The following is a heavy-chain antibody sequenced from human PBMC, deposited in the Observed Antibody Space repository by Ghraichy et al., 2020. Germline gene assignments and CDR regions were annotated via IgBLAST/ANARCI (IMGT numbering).Heavy chain of an antibody. CDR2: IYHKGST. CDR1: GGSVSSGGYY. D-gene: IGHD2-15*01. CDR3: ARVPPLYCSGGSCQEGGAFDI. J-gene: IGHJ3*02. Sequence: SQTLSLTCIVSGGSVSSGGYYWSWIRQFPGKDLEWIGYIYHKGSTYYNPSLKNRVTILLDTSKNQFFLTLTSVTAADTAMYYCARVPPLYCSGGSCQEGGAFDIWGQGTIVTVSS. V-gene: IGHV4-31*03.